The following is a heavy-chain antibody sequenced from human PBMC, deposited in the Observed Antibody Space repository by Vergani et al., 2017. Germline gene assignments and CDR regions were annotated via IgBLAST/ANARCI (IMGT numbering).Heavy chain of an antibody. D-gene: IGHD3-10*01. Sequence: QVQLQESGPGLVKPSETLSLTCTVSGGSISSYYWSWIRQHPGKGLEWIGYIYYSGSTYYNPSLKSRVTISVDTSKNQFSLKLSSVTAADTAVYYCARVNPYYYGSGIEWFDPWGQGTLVTVSS. CDR2: IYYSGST. CDR1: GGSISSYY. V-gene: IGHV4-59*06. CDR3: ARVNPYYYGSGIEWFDP. J-gene: IGHJ5*02.